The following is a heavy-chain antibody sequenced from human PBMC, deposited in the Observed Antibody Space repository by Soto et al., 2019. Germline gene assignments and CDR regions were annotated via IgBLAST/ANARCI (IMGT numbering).Heavy chain of an antibody. CDR2: IYPSVSS. J-gene: IGHJ4*02. Sequence: SETLSLTCSVSGFAISRGYYWSWVRQPPGKGLEWIGSIYPSVSSYHNPSLATRLGLSIDASKNQFTLNLTSVTAADTALYFCAREKVGTTSFDTWGQGIQVTVS. D-gene: IGHD2-21*02. CDR3: AREKVGTTSFDT. V-gene: IGHV4-38-2*02. CDR1: GFAISRGYY.